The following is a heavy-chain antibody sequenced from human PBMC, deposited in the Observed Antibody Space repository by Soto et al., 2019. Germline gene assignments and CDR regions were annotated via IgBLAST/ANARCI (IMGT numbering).Heavy chain of an antibody. CDR1: GYTFTSYY. V-gene: IGHV1-46*01. J-gene: IGHJ6*02. CDR2: INPSGGST. Sequence: ASVKVSCKASGYTFTSYYMHWVRQAPGQGLEWMGIINPSGGSTSYAQKFQGRVTMTRDTSISTAYMELSRLRSDDTAVYYCARAYCSSTSCYRGRYYGMDVWGQGTTVTVSS. CDR3: ARAYCSSTSCYRGRYYGMDV. D-gene: IGHD2-2*01.